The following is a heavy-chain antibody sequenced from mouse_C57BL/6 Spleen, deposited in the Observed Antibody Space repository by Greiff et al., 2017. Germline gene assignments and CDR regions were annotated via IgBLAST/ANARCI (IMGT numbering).Heavy chain of an antibody. CDR2: ISSGGGYI. CDR1: GFTFSSYA. D-gene: IGHD1-1*01. Sequence: EVKLVESGEGLVKPGGSLKLSCAASGFTFSSYAMSWVRQTPEKRLEWVAYISSGGGYIYYADTVKGRFTIARDNARNTLYLQLSSLKSEDTAMYDCTRAYGSSYWYFDCWGTGTTVTVSS. J-gene: IGHJ1*03. V-gene: IGHV5-9-1*02. CDR3: TRAYGSSYWYFDC.